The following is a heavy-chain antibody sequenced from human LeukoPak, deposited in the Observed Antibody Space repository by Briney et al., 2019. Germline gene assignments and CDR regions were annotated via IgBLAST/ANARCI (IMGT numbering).Heavy chain of an antibody. CDR2: ITGSGGNT. CDR1: GFIFSNYA. CDR3: ARVGPYSSSLDY. J-gene: IGHJ4*02. D-gene: IGHD6-6*01. V-gene: IGHV3-23*01. Sequence: GGSLRLSCAASGFIFSNYAMGWGRQAPGKGLEWVSSITGSGGNTYYADSVKGRFTISRDNAKNSLFLQMNSLRAEDTAVYYCARVGPYSSSLDYWGQGTLVTVSS.